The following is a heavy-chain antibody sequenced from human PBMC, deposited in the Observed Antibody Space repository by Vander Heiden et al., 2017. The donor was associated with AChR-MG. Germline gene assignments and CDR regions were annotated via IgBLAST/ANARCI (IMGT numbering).Heavy chain of an antibody. J-gene: IGHJ3*02. D-gene: IGHD3-22*01. V-gene: IGHV1-69*04. Sequence: QVQLVQSGAEVKKPGSSVKVSCKASGGTFSSYAISWVRQAPGQGLEWMGRIIPILGIANYPQKFQGRVTITADKSTSTAYMELSSLRSEDTAVYYCARDLRAYYYDSSGEGAFDIWGQGTMVNVAS. CDR2: IIPILGIA. CDR3: ARDLRAYYYDSSGEGAFDI. CDR1: GGTFSSYA.